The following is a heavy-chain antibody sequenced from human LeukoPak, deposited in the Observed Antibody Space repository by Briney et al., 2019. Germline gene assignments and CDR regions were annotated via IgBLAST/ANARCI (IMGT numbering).Heavy chain of an antibody. Sequence: GGSLRLSCAASGFFFSSYWMSWVRQAPGKGLEWVANIKQDGSEKYYVDSVKGRFTISRDNAKNSLYLQMNSLRAEDTAVYYCARGRAAAAGTPFFDYWGQGTLVTVSS. CDR2: IKQDGSEK. D-gene: IGHD6-13*01. J-gene: IGHJ4*02. V-gene: IGHV3-7*01. CDR3: ARGRAAAAGTPFFDY. CDR1: GFFFSSYW.